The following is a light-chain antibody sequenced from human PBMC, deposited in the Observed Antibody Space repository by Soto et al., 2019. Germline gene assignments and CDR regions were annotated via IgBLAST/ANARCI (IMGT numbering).Light chain of an antibody. CDR3: QSYHSGNYA. Sequence: QSALTQPPSASGSPGQSVTISCTGTSNDVGAYNFISWYQQHPGKAPKLMIYEVNKRPSGVPDRFSGSIDSSSNSASLTISGLKTEDEADYYCQSYHSGNYAFGTGTKLTVL. V-gene: IGLV2-8*01. CDR2: EVN. J-gene: IGLJ1*01. CDR1: SNDVGAYNF.